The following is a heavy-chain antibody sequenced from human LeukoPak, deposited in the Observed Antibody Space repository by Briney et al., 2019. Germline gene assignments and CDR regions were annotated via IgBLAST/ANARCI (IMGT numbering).Heavy chain of an antibody. J-gene: IGHJ4*02. D-gene: IGHD5-12*01. CDR2: IYYSGST. CDR3: ARGAMSGYVVDY. CDR1: GGSISSGGYY. Sequence: SQTLSLTCTVSGGSISSGGYYWRWIRQPPGKGLEWIGYIYYSGSTYYNPSLKSRVTISVDTSKNQFSLKLSSVTAADTAVYYCARGAMSGYVVDYWGQGTLVTVSS. V-gene: IGHV4-30-4*08.